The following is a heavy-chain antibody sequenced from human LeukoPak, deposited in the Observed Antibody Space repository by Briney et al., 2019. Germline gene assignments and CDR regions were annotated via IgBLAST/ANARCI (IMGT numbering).Heavy chain of an antibody. Sequence: GESLKISCKGSGYIFTSYWIGWVRQRPGKGLEWMGVIYPGDSGTRYMPSFQGQATISADKSITTAYLQWSSLKASDTAIYYCARGGYIYGFDYWDQGTLVTVSS. J-gene: IGHJ4*02. CDR1: GYIFTSYW. CDR3: ARGGYIYGFDY. D-gene: IGHD5-18*01. CDR2: IYPGDSGT. V-gene: IGHV5-51*01.